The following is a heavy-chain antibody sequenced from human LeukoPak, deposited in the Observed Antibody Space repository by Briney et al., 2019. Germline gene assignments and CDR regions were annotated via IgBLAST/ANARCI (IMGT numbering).Heavy chain of an antibody. Sequence: PSETLSLTCTVSGGSISSHYWSWIRQPPGKGLEWIGYIYYSGSTNYNPSLKSRVTISVDTSKNQFSLKLSSVTAADTAVYCCARGFDFWSGLDYWGQGTLVTVSS. V-gene: IGHV4-59*11. CDR1: GGSISSHY. CDR3: ARGFDFWSGLDY. CDR2: IYYSGST. J-gene: IGHJ4*02. D-gene: IGHD3-3*01.